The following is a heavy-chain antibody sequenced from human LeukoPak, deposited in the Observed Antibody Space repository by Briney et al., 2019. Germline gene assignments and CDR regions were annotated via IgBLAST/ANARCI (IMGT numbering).Heavy chain of an antibody. CDR1: GYNFTSYW. V-gene: IGHV5-51*01. J-gene: IGHJ4*02. Sequence: GESLKISCKSFGYNFTSYWIGWVRQMPGKGLEWMGIIYPGDSDTRYSPSFQGQVTISADKSINNAYLQWSSLKASDTAMYYCARLRYGKFFDYWGQGTLVTVSS. CDR3: ARLRYGKFFDY. D-gene: IGHD5-18*01. CDR2: IYPGDSDT.